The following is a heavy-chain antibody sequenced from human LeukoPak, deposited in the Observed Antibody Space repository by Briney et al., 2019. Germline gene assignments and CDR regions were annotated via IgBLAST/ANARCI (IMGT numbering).Heavy chain of an antibody. Sequence: SETLSLTCAVSGGSISSSNWWSWVRQPPGKGLEWIGEIYHSGSTNYNPSLKSRVTISVDKSKNQFSLKLSSVTAADTAVYYCAASFWYYDSSGHAPDYWGQGTLVTVSS. D-gene: IGHD3-22*01. CDR1: GGSISSSNW. CDR3: AASFWYYDSSGHAPDY. V-gene: IGHV4-4*02. CDR2: IYHSGST. J-gene: IGHJ4*02.